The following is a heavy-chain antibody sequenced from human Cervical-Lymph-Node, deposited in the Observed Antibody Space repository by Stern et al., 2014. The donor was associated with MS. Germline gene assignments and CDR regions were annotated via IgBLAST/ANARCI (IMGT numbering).Heavy chain of an antibody. J-gene: IGHJ6*02. D-gene: IGHD2-2*01. Sequence: VQLGQSGAEGKKPGESLKISWKGSGYNFGDYWIGWGRQKPRKGLEWMGTIFPADSDSRYSPSFEGQVTISADESISTAFLQSSSLKASDTGIYYCARHQPAATFAMDVWGQGTTVIVSS. CDR1: GYNFGDYW. CDR2: IFPADSDS. V-gene: IGHV5-51*01. CDR3: ARHQPAATFAMDV.